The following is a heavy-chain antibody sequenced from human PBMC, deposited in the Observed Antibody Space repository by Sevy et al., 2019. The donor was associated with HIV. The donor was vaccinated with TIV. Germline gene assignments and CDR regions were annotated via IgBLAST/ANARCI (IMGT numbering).Heavy chain of an antibody. J-gene: IGHJ4*02. Sequence: GGSLRLSCAASGFTFAKYSMSWVRQAPGKGLEWVSTFSFSGGRINYADSVKGRFTISRDYSKNTLFLHMNSLRAEDMAKYFSARGACTQPHDYWGQGTLVTVSS. CDR1: GFTFAKYS. D-gene: IGHD2-8*01. CDR3: ARGACTQPHDY. CDR2: FSFSGGRI. V-gene: IGHV3-23*01.